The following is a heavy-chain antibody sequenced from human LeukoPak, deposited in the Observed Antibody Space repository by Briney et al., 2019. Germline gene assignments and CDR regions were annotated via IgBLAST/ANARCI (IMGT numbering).Heavy chain of an antibody. Sequence: PSETLSLTCTVSGGSISSSSYYWGWIRQPPGKGLEWIGSIYYSGSTYYNPSLKSRVTISVDTSKNQFSLKLSSVTAADTAVYYCARRRYSSSWYGNFDLWGRGTLVTVSS. D-gene: IGHD6-13*01. CDR2: IYYSGST. CDR3: ARRRYSSSWYGNFDL. J-gene: IGHJ2*01. CDR1: GGSISSSSYY. V-gene: IGHV4-39*01.